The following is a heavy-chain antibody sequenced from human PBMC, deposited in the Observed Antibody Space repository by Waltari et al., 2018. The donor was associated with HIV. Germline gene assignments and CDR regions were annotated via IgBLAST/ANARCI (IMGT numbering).Heavy chain of an antibody. CDR3: ARDLTPTAGPFNYYYGFDV. Sequence: EVHLLESGGGWVRPGGSLRLSRDAAGISMLGTWMHGVRPAPGKGLQWVANINGDGNEKFYVDSVKGRFIISRDNAKNSVFLQMNRLRDEDTAIYYCARDLTPTAGPFNYYYGFDVWDQGATVTGST. D-gene: IGHD3-10*01. V-gene: IGHV3-7*01. CDR1: GISMLGTW. CDR2: INGDGNEK. J-gene: IGHJ6*01.